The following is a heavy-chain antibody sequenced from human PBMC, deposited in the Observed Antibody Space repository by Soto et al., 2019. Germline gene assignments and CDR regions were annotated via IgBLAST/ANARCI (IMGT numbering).Heavy chain of an antibody. V-gene: IGHV4-31*03. CDR2: IYYSGST. CDR3: ARDHCSGGSCQVAFDI. Sequence: PSETLSLTCTVSGGSISSGGYYWSWIRQHPGKGLEWIGDIYYSGSTYYNPSLKSRVTISVDTSKNQFSLKLSSVTAADTAVYYCARDHCSGGSCQVAFDIWGQGTMVTVSS. CDR1: GGSISSGGYY. J-gene: IGHJ3*02. D-gene: IGHD2-15*01.